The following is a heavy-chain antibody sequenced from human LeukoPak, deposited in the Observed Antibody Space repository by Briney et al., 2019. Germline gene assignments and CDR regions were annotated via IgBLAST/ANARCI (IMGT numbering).Heavy chain of an antibody. CDR2: ISWNSASV. D-gene: IGHD6-13*01. CDR1: GFTFDDYG. V-gene: IGHV3-9*01. Sequence: GGSLRLSCEASGFTFDDYGMHWVRQAPGKGLEWVSTISWNSASVGYVDSVKGRFTISSDNAKKTLYLQMNSLRPEDTALYYCAKDYGYSSSWYDYWGQGTLVTVSS. J-gene: IGHJ4*02. CDR3: AKDYGYSSSWYDY.